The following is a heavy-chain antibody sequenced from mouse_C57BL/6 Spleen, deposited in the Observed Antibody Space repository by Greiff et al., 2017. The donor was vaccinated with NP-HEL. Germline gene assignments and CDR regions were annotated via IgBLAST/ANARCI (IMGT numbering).Heavy chain of an antibody. V-gene: IGHV1-26*01. CDR3: ARGSHYYGSSPWYFDY. CDR1: GYTFTDYY. CDR2: INPNNGGT. J-gene: IGHJ2*01. D-gene: IGHD1-1*01. Sequence: EVQLQQSGPELVKPGASVKISCKASGYTFTDYYMNWVKQSHGKSLEWIGDINPNNGGTSYNQKFKGKATLTVDKSSSTAYMELRSLTSEDSAVYYCARGSHYYGSSPWYFDYWGQGTTLTVSS.